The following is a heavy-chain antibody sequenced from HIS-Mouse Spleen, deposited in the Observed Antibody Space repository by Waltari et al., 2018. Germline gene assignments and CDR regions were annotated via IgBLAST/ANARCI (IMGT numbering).Heavy chain of an antibody. Sequence: QLQLQESGPGLVKPSETLSLTCTVSGGSISSSSYYWGWIRQPPGKGLEWIGGVYYSGSTDSNPSLKRRVTISVDTSKNQCSLKLSSVTAADTAVYYCAREIPYSSSWYDWYFDLWGRGTLVTVSS. CDR1: GGSISSSSYY. CDR3: AREIPYSSSWYDWYFDL. J-gene: IGHJ2*01. V-gene: IGHV4-39*07. D-gene: IGHD6-13*01. CDR2: VYYSGST.